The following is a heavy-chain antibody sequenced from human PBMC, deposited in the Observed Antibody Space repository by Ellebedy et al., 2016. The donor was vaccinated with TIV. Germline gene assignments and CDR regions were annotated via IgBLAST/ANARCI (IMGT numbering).Heavy chain of an antibody. J-gene: IGHJ4*02. D-gene: IGHD3-10*01. CDR1: GFTFSSYG. V-gene: IGHV3-33*01. Sequence: GGSLRLXCAASGFTFSSYGMHWVHQAPGKGLEWVAVIWYDGSNKYYADSVKGRFTISRDNSKNTLYLQMNSLRAEDTAVYYCASWIVGTMVRGVGFDYWGQGTLVTVSS. CDR2: IWYDGSNK. CDR3: ASWIVGTMVRGVGFDY.